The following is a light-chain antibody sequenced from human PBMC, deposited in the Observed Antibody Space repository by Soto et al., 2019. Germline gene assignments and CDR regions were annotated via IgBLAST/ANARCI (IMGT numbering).Light chain of an antibody. CDR2: GAS. Sequence: EMVWTQSPDTLSVSPGERATLSCRASQTVSSNFLAWYQKRAGQAPRILIYGASSRAAGIPDRFSGSGSGTDFNLTISRLETEDLAVYECQQYGSSTETFGQGTKLDIK. J-gene: IGKJ1*01. V-gene: IGKV3-20*01. CDR3: QQYGSSTET. CDR1: QTVSSNF.